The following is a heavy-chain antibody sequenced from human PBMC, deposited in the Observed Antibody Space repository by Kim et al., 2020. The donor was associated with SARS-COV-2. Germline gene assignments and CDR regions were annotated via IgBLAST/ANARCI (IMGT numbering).Heavy chain of an antibody. D-gene: IGHD1-1*01. CDR3: VREAWSFDY. Sequence: GRSNELVDSVTCGFTIARDNAKNEQYLQMNSRIAEDTAVYYCVREAWSFDYWGQGTLVTVSS. V-gene: IGHV3-7*01. J-gene: IGHJ4*02. CDR2: GRSN.